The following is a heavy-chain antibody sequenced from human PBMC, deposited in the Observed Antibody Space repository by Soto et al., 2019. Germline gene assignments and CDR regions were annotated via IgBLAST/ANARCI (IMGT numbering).Heavy chain of an antibody. CDR3: TTDRGHMYDFDY. CDR1: GFTFDNAW. V-gene: IGHV3-15*01. J-gene: IGHJ4*02. D-gene: IGHD2-8*01. Sequence: VQLVESGGGLVKPGGSLRLSCAASGFTFDNAWMSWVRQAPGKGLEWVGRIKSKTDGGPADYAAPVKGRFTISRDDSKNTLFLQMNSLKTEDPAVYYCTTDRGHMYDFDYWGQGTLVPVSS. CDR2: IKSKTDGGPA.